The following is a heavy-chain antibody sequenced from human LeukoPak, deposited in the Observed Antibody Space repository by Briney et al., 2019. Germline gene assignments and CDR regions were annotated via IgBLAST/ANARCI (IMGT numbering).Heavy chain of an antibody. J-gene: IGHJ4*02. CDR3: ANMLDLPF. Sequence: GGSLRLSCAASGFTFSNYWMCWVRQAPGKGLVWVSCIKNDGSTTFYADAVKGRFTISRDNAKNTLYPQMDSLRAEDTGLFYCANMLDLPFCGQGTLVTVSS. V-gene: IGHV3-74*01. CDR2: IKNDGSTT. D-gene: IGHD2-2*03. CDR1: GFTFSNYW.